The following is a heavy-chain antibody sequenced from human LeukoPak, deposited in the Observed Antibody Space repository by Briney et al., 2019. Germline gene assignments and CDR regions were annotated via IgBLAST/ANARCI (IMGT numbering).Heavy chain of an antibody. CDR2: ISHTGAT. D-gene: IGHD3-10*01. V-gene: IGHV4-59*08. CDR1: GGSISSYS. J-gene: IGHJ4*02. CDR3: ARLVMVREGVFDYFDY. Sequence: PSETLSLTCIVSGGSISSYSWNWIRQSPGKGLEGIGYISHTGATSYNSSLKSRVTISVDTSKNQFSLKLSSVTAAATAVYYCARLVMVREGVFDYFDYWGQGTLVTVSS.